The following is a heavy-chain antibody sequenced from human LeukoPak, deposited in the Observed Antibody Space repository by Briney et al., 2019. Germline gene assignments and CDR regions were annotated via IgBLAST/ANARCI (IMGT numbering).Heavy chain of an antibody. Sequence: LAGGSLRLSCAASGFTFSSYSMHWVRQAPGKGLEWVAVISYDGSNKYYADSVTGRFTISRDNSKNTLYLQMNSLRAEDTAVYYCAKHSTPIAVAGTFDYWGQGTLVTVSS. CDR1: GFTFSSYS. CDR3: AKHSTPIAVAGTFDY. CDR2: ISYDGSNK. D-gene: IGHD6-19*01. V-gene: IGHV3-30*04. J-gene: IGHJ4*02.